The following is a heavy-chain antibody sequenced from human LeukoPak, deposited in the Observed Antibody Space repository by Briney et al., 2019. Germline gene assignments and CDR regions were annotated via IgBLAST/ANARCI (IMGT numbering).Heavy chain of an antibody. J-gene: IGHJ3*02. V-gene: IGHV5-51*01. CDR1: GYTFTNYW. D-gene: IGHD1-26*01. CDR3: ARVHSGSYLRAFDI. CDR2: IYPGNSDN. Sequence: GESLKISCKGFGYTFTNYWIGWVRQMPGKGLEWMGVIYPGNSDNKSFQGQFTISADKSISTAYLQWSSLKASDTAMYYCARVHSGSYLRAFDIWGQGTMVTVSS.